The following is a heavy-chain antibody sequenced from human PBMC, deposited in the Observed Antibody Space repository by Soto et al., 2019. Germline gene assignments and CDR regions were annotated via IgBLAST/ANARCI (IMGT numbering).Heavy chain of an antibody. CDR2: IYPGDSDT. V-gene: IGHV5-51*01. D-gene: IGHD6-13*01. J-gene: IGHJ6*03. Sequence: GESLKISCKGSGYSFTSYWIGWVRQMPGKGLEWMGIIYPGDSDTRYSPSFQGQVTISADKSISTAYLQWSSLKASDTAMYYCARLGLPLVGYYYYYYMDVWGKGTTVTVSS. CDR1: GYSFTSYW. CDR3: ARLGLPLVGYYYYYYMDV.